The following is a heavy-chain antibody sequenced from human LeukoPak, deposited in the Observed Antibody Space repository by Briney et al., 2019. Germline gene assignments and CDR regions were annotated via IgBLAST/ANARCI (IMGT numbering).Heavy chain of an antibody. CDR2: IYTTGST. J-gene: IGHJ6*03. Sequence: SETLSLTCTVSGGSISSYYWSWIRQPAGKGLEWIVRIYTTGSTNYNPSLKSRVTMSVNTSKNHVSLKLSSVTAADMAVYYCAREYSSGWYSAYYYYMDVWGKGTTVTISS. CDR1: GGSISSYY. CDR3: AREYSSGWYSAYYYYMDV. V-gene: IGHV4-4*07. D-gene: IGHD6-19*01.